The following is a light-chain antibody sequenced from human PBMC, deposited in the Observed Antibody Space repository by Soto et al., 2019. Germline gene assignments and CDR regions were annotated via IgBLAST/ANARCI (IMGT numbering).Light chain of an antibody. Sequence: QSVLTQPPSASGTPGQRVTISCSGSSSNIGKNYVYWYQQLPGTAPELLIYSNSQRPSGVPDRFSGSKSGTSASLAISGHRSEDEADYYCSSFAGSYSPYVFGTGAKGTAL. V-gene: IGLV1-47*02. CDR2: SNS. CDR1: SSNIGKNY. J-gene: IGLJ1*01. CDR3: SSFAGSYSPYV.